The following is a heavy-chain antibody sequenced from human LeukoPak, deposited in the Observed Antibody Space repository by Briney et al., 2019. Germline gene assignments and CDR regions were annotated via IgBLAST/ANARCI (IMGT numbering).Heavy chain of an antibody. J-gene: IGHJ3*02. Sequence: VASVTVSCKASGGTFSSYAISWVRQAPGQGLEWMGRIVPILGIANYAQKFQGRVTITADKSTSTAYMELSSLRSEDTAVYYCARDRTPIYYYDSSGYYPDHDAFDIWGQGTMVTVSS. CDR1: GGTFSSYA. CDR2: IVPILGIA. V-gene: IGHV1-69*04. D-gene: IGHD3-22*01. CDR3: ARDRTPIYYYDSSGYYPDHDAFDI.